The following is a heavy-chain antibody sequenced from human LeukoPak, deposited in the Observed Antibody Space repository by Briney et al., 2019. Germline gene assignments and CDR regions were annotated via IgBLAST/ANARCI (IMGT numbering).Heavy chain of an antibody. CDR1: GFTFSSYW. J-gene: IGHJ4*02. CDR2: IKTDGSST. CDR3: ARDFMYSITCAGC. D-gene: IGHD6-13*01. V-gene: IGHV3-74*01. Sequence: PGGSLRLSCAASGFTFSSYWMHWVRQVPGKGLMWVSRIKTDGSSTSYADSVKVRFTISRYNAKNTLYLQMNSLRVEDTAVYYCARDFMYSITCAGCWGQGALVTVSS.